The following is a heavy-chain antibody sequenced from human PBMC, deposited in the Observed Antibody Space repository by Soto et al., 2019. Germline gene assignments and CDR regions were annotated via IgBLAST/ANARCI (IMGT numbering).Heavy chain of an antibody. D-gene: IGHD6-6*01. CDR1: GFTFEDYA. J-gene: IGHJ5*02. CDR2: ISWNSGSI. CDR3: AKDPQLAVPS. Sequence: SLGLSGAASGFTFEDYAMHLVLQAPGKGLEWVSGISWNSGSIGYADSVKGRFTISRDNAKNSLYLQMNSLRAEDTALYYCAKDPQLAVPSWAQGTLVTVSS. V-gene: IGHV3-9*01.